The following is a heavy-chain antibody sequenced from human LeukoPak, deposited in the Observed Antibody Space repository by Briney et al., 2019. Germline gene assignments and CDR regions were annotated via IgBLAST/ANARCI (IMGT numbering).Heavy chain of an antibody. D-gene: IGHD6-13*01. J-gene: IGHJ2*01. CDR3: ARVYYSSSYDYWYFDL. CDR1: GGSISSGNFY. V-gene: IGHV4-61*02. CDR2: IYTSGST. Sequence: PSETLSLTCTVSGGSISSGNFYWSWIRQPAGKGLEWIGRIYTSGSTNYNPSLSSRVTFSVDTSKNQFSLKLNSVTAADTAVYYCARVYYSSSYDYWYFDLWGRGTLVTVSS.